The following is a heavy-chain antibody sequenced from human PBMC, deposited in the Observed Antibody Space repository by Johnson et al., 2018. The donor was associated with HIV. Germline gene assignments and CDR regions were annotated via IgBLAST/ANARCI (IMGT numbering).Heavy chain of an antibody. V-gene: IGHV3-7*01. Sequence: VQLVESGGGLVQPGGSLRLSCAASGFTFSSYWMSWVRQAPGKGLEWVANIKQDGSEKYYADSVKGRFTISRDNSKNTLYLQMNSLRAEDTAVYYCAKDNEDAFDIWGQGTMVTVSS. J-gene: IGHJ3*02. CDR1: GFTFSSYW. D-gene: IGHD1-1*01. CDR3: AKDNEDAFDI. CDR2: IKQDGSEK.